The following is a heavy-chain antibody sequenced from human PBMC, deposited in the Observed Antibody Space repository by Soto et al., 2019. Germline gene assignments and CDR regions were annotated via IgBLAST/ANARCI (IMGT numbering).Heavy chain of an antibody. Sequence: GRSRKISGKGFEYSCPSYWIGWVRQMPGKALEWMGIIYPGDSDTRYSPSFQGQVTISADKSISTAYLQWSSLTASDTAMYYCARFDMYTKGTTWGVFDIWGQGTLVTVSS. CDR3: ARFDMYTKGTTWGVFDI. CDR1: EYSCPSYW. V-gene: IGHV5-51*01. CDR2: IYPGDSDT. D-gene: IGHD4-17*01. J-gene: IGHJ3*02.